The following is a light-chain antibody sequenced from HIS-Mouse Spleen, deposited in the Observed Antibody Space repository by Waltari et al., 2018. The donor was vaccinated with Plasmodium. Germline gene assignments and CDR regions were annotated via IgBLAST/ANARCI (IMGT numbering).Light chain of an antibody. V-gene: IGLV2-23*01. Sequence: QSALTQPASVSGSPGQSITISCTGTSSDVGSSNLVSWYQQHPGKAPKLMIYEGSKRRAGVSNRFSGSKSGNTASLTITGLQAEDEADYYCCSYAGSSTYVFGTGTKVTVL. CDR1: SSDVGSSNL. CDR3: CSYAGSSTYV. CDR2: EGS. J-gene: IGLJ1*01.